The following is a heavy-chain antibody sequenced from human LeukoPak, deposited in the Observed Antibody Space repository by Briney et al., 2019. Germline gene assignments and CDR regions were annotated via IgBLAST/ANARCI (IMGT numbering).Heavy chain of an antibody. CDR3: ARDRDCSGGSCYLHAFDI. D-gene: IGHD2-15*01. CDR1: GFTFTDYY. CDR2: ISSSGSTI. V-gene: IGHV3-11*04. J-gene: IGHJ3*02. Sequence: GGSLRLSCAASGFTFTDYYMSWIRQPAGKGREWDSYISSSGSTIYYADSVKGRFTMSRDNAKNSLYLQMNSLRAEDTAVYYCARDRDCSGGSCYLHAFDIWGQGTMVTVSS.